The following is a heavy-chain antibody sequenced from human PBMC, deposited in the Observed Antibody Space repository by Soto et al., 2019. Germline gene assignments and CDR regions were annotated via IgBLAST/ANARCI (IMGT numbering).Heavy chain of an antibody. J-gene: IGHJ3*02. CDR2: TYYRSKWYN. V-gene: IGHV6-1*01. Sequence: PSQTLSLTCAISGDSVSSNSAAWNWIMQSPSRGLEWLGRTYYRSKWYNDYSVSVKSRITINPDTSKNQFSLQLNSVTPEDTAVYYCASIPYITIFGASAAFDIWGQGTMVTVSS. D-gene: IGHD3-3*01. CDR1: GDSVSSNSAA. CDR3: ASIPYITIFGASAAFDI.